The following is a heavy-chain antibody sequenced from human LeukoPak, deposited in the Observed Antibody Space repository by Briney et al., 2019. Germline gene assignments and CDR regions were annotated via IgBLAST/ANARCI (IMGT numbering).Heavy chain of an antibody. J-gene: IGHJ4*02. V-gene: IGHV1-69*05. CDR3: ASHTYYYSSGSFAY. Sequence: SVKVSCKASGGTFSSYAISWVRQAPGQGLEWLGGIIPIFGTANYAQKFQGRVTITTDESTSTAYLELSSLRSEDTAVYYCASHTYYYSSGSFAYWGQGTLVTVSS. CDR2: IIPIFGTA. CDR1: GGTFSSYA. D-gene: IGHD3-10*01.